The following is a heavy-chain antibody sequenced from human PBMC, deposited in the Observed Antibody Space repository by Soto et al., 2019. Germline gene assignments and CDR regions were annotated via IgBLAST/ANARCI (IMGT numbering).Heavy chain of an antibody. CDR3: ARGFCNGTNCYANWFDP. CDR2: IYIAGGT. V-gene: IGHV3-66*01. J-gene: IGHJ5*02. Sequence: EVQLVESGGGLVQPGGSLRLSCAASGFTVTTNYMTWVRRAPGKGLEWVSLIYIAGGTKYADSVEGRFTISRDSSKNTLYLQMNSLRAEDTAVYYCARGFCNGTNCYANWFDPWGQGTLVTVSS. CDR1: GFTVTTNY. D-gene: IGHD2-2*01.